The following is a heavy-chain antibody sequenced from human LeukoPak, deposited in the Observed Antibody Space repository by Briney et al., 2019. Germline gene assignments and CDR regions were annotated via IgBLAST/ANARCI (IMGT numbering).Heavy chain of an antibody. V-gene: IGHV5-10-1*01. D-gene: IGHD3-22*01. Sequence: GESLKISCKGSGYSFTSYWISRVRQMPGKGLEWMGRIDPSDSYTTYSPSFQGHVTISADKSISTAYLQWSSLKASDTAMYYCARPDSSNWHPLNYWGQGTLVTVSS. J-gene: IGHJ4*02. CDR2: IDPSDSYT. CDR3: ARPDSSNWHPLNY. CDR1: GYSFTSYW.